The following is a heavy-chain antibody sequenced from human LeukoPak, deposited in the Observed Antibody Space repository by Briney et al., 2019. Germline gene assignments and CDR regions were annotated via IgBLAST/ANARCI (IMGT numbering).Heavy chain of an antibody. CDR2: INGDGSST. Sequence: GGSLRLSCAASGFTFSSYWMHWVRQAPGKGQVWVSRINGDGSSTSYADSVKGRVTISRDNAKNTLYLQMNSLRAEDTAVYYCARRSRGSSPYYLDYWGQGTLVTVSS. J-gene: IGHJ4*02. V-gene: IGHV3-74*01. CDR3: ARRSRGSSPYYLDY. D-gene: IGHD1-26*01. CDR1: GFTFSSYW.